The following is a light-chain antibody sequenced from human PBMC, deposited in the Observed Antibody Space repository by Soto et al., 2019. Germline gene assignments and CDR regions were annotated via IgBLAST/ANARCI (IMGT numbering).Light chain of an antibody. Sequence: DIQMTQSPSALSASVGDRVTITCRASQSITNYLNWYQHKPGQAPNLLIYAASTLQAGVQSRFRGSGSGTDFTLTISSLQPEDFATYFCQQSNSSPPTFGGGTKVDIK. CDR1: QSITNY. J-gene: IGKJ4*01. CDR2: AAS. V-gene: IGKV1-39*01. CDR3: QQSNSSPPT.